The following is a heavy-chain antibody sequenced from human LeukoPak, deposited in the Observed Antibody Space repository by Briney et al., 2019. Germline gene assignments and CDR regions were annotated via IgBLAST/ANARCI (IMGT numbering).Heavy chain of an antibody. CDR3: ARRKTTNVLDGFDP. CDR1: GYSFTSYW. J-gene: IGHJ5*02. Sequence: RGESLKISCRISGYSFTSYWIAWVRQMPGKGLEWMGIIYPGDSDTRYSPSFQGQVTISADKSISTAYLQWSSLKASDTAMYYCARRKTTNVLDGFDPWGQGTLVTVSS. D-gene: IGHD1-14*01. CDR2: IYPGDSDT. V-gene: IGHV5-51*01.